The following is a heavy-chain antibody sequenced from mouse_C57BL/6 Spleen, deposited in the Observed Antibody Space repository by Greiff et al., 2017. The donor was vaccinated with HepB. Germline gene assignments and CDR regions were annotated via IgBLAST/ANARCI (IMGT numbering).Heavy chain of an antibody. CDR2: IRSKSNNYAT. D-gene: IGHD2-4*01. CDR1: GFSFNTYA. J-gene: IGHJ2*01. V-gene: IGHV10-1*01. CDR3: VRSPYDYDPYYFDY. Sequence: EVKLMESGGGLVQPKGSLKLSCAASGFSFNTYAMNWVRQAPGKGLEWVARIRSKSNNYATYYADSVKDRFTISRDDSESMLYLQMNNLKTEDTAMYFCVRSPYDYDPYYFDYWGQGTTLTVSS.